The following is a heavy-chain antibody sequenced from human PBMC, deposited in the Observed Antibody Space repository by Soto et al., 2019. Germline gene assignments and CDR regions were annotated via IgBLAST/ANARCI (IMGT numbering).Heavy chain of an antibody. D-gene: IGHD2-15*01. CDR3: ARVGVAAKLEYFQH. CDR1: GYTFTGYY. J-gene: IGHJ1*01. CDR2: INPNSGGT. V-gene: IGHV1-2*04. Sequence: ASVKVSCKASGYTFTGYYMHWVRQAPGQGLEWMGWINPNSGGTNYAQKFQGWVTMTRDTSISTAYMELSRLRSDDTAVYYCARVGVAAKLEYFQHWGQGTLVTVS.